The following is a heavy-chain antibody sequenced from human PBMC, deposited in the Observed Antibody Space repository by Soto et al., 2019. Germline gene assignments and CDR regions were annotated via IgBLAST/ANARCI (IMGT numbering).Heavy chain of an antibody. V-gene: IGHV3-30-3*01. CDR1: DFTFSSYA. Sequence: QEQLVESGGGVVQPGRSLRLSCAASDFTFSSYAMYWVRQGPGKGLEWVAVISYDGNNQNYAASVKGRFTISRNNSQNTLYLQMISLRTEDTAVYYCARAFGGSSYLDGLDVWGQGTTVTVSS. CDR3: ARAFGGSSYLDGLDV. D-gene: IGHD3-16*01. J-gene: IGHJ6*02. CDR2: ISYDGNNQ.